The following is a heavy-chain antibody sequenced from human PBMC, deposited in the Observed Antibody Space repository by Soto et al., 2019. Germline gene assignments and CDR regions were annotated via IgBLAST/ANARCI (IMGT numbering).Heavy chain of an antibody. Sequence: PGVSLRLSCAASEFTFTSYAMSWVRQPPEKGLEWVSSISIRGRSPYYADSVKGRFTISRDNSKKTLYLQMNSLRAEDTAVYYCAKAGFSYYDFWSGPFYGMDVWGQGTTVTVSS. CDR1: EFTFTSYA. V-gene: IGHV3-23*01. J-gene: IGHJ6*02. D-gene: IGHD3-3*01. CDR3: AKAGFSYYDFWSGPFYGMDV. CDR2: ISIRGRSP.